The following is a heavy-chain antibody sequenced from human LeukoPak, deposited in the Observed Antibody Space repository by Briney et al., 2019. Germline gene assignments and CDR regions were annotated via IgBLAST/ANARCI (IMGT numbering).Heavy chain of an antibody. CDR1: GYTFTDHY. CDR2: INPNSGDT. Sequence: ASVKVSCKASGYTFTDHYMHWVRQAPGQGLEWMGWINPNSGDTNYAQKFQGRVTMTRDTSISTAYMELSRLRSDDTAVYYCARGGAHTIVVAAAAIPPFGFWGQGTLVTVSS. J-gene: IGHJ4*02. CDR3: ARGGAHTIVVAAAAIPPFGF. D-gene: IGHD2-2*02. V-gene: IGHV1-2*02.